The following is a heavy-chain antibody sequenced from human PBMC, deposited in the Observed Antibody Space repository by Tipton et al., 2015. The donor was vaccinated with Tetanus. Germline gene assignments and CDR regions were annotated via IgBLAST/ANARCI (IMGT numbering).Heavy chain of an antibody. V-gene: IGHV3-7*04. CDR3: ARGCTSCAVWYDFDH. J-gene: IGHJ4*02. Sequence: GSLRLSCAASGFTFSSHWMSWVANIRHDGGETFYMDSLKGRFTISRDNARDSLFLEMNGLRVEDTAVYYCARGCTSCAVWYDFDHWGQGTLVTVSS. CDR2: IRHDGGET. CDR1: GFTFSSHW. D-gene: IGHD2-15*01.